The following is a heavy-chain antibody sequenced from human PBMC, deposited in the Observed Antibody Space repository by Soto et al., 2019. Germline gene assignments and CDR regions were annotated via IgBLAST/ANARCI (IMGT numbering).Heavy chain of an antibody. V-gene: IGHV1-18*01. J-gene: IGHJ6*02. CDR3: AKTRQPPYYYYGLDV. CDR1: GYTFTRYG. CDR2: RSGYNGDT. Sequence: QGHLVQSGAEVKKPGTSVKVSCKASGYTFTRYGISWVRQAPGQGLEWMGLRSGYNGDTNYAQNLQGKGTITIDTSTSTAYMEMRSLTLDDTAVYYCAKTRQPPYYYYGLDVWGQGTTVTVSS.